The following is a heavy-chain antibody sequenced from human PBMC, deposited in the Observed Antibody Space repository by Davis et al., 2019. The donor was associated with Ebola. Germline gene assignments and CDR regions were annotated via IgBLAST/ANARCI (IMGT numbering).Heavy chain of an antibody. CDR3: ARGGTTVNTPLDY. Sequence: GESLKISCAASGFTFSRYWMHWVRQAPGKGLVWVARINSDGSITGYADSVKGRFTISRDNAKNKLYLQMNSLRAEDTAVYYCARGGTTVNTPLDYWGQGTLVTVSS. CDR1: GFTFSRYW. V-gene: IGHV3-74*01. D-gene: IGHD4-11*01. J-gene: IGHJ4*02. CDR2: INSDGSIT.